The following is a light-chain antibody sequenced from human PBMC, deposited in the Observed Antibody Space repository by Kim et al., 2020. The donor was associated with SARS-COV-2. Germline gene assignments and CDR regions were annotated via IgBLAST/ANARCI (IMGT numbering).Light chain of an antibody. CDR3: QSYDSSLSGYV. CDR1: SANIGAGYD. V-gene: IGLV1-40*01. J-gene: IGLJ1*01. Sequence: RATTSGTGGSANIGAGYDVHWYQPLPGTAPKLLIYGNSNRPSGVPDRFSGSKSGTSASLAITGLQAEDEADYYCQSYDSSLSGYVFGTGTKVTVL. CDR2: GNS.